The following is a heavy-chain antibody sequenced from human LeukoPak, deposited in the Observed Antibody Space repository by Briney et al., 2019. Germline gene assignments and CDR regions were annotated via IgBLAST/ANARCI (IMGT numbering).Heavy chain of an antibody. CDR3: ARVGVPRTIAARLDY. V-gene: IGHV1-2*02. J-gene: IGHJ4*02. D-gene: IGHD6-6*01. Sequence: ASVKVSCKASGYTFTSYYMNWVRQAPGQGLEWMGWINPNSGGTNYAQTLQGRVTMTRDTSISTAYMELNRLRSDDTAVYYCARVGVPRTIAARLDYWGQGTLVTVSS. CDR2: INPNSGGT. CDR1: GYTFTSYY.